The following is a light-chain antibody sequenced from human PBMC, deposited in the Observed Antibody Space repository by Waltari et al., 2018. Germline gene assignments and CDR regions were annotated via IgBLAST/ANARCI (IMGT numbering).Light chain of an antibody. Sequence: EIVFTQSPGTLSLSPGERATLSCRASQSVSRTLAWYQQKPGQAPRLLSYDASSRATGIADRFSGSGSGTDFSLTISRLEPEDFAVYYCQKYGSLPATFGQGTKVEIK. J-gene: IGKJ1*01. CDR2: DAS. CDR1: QSVSRT. V-gene: IGKV3-20*01. CDR3: QKYGSLPAT.